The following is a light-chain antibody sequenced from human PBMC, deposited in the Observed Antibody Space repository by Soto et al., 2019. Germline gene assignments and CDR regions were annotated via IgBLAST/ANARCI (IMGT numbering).Light chain of an antibody. CDR1: SSDIGDYNY. J-gene: IGLJ1*01. CDR3: CSFTGSSTHV. Sequence: QSALTQPASVSGSPGQSITISCTGTSSDIGDYNYVSWYKHHPGQAPKLMIYEVTNRPSGVSNRFSGSKFGNTASLTISGLQAEDEADYYCCSFTGSSTHVFGTGTKLTVL. CDR2: EVT. V-gene: IGLV2-14*01.